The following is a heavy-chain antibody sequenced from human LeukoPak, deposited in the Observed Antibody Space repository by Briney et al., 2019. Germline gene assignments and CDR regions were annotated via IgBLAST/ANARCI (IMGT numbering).Heavy chain of an antibody. CDR1: GFTFTSSA. Sequence: SVKVSCKASGFTFTSSAMQWVRQARGQRLEWIGWIVVGSGNTNYAQKFQERVTITRDMSTSTAYMELSSLRSEDTAVYYCAAEPNAFWSGYYYFDYWGQGTLVTVSS. V-gene: IGHV1-58*02. CDR3: AAEPNAFWSGYYYFDY. CDR2: IVVGSGNT. D-gene: IGHD3-3*01. J-gene: IGHJ4*02.